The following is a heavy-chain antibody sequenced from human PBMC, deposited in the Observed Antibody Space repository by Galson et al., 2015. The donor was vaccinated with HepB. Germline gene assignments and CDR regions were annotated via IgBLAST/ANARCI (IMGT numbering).Heavy chain of an antibody. V-gene: IGHV3-11*01. CDR1: GFTFSDYY. Sequence: SLRLSCAASGFTFSDYYMSWIRQAPGKGLEWVSYISSSGSTIYYADSVKGRFTISRDNAKNSLYLQMNSLRAEDTAVYYCARASGGSCYSQRSCYYYGMDVWGQGTTVTVSS. CDR2: ISSSGSTI. CDR3: ARASGGSCYSQRSCYYYGMDV. J-gene: IGHJ6*02. D-gene: IGHD2-15*01.